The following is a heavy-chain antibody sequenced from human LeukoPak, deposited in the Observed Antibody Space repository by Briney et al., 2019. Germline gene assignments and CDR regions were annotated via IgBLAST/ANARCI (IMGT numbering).Heavy chain of an antibody. Sequence: SETLSLTCTVSGGSISSSSYYWSWIRQPAGKGLEWIGRIYTSGSTNYNPSLKSRVTISVDTSKNQFSLKLSSVTAADTAVYYCARERAGVVYLREFDPWGQGTLVTVSS. CDR2: IYTSGST. CDR3: ARERAGVVYLREFDP. V-gene: IGHV4-61*02. D-gene: IGHD2-15*01. J-gene: IGHJ5*02. CDR1: GGSISSSSYY.